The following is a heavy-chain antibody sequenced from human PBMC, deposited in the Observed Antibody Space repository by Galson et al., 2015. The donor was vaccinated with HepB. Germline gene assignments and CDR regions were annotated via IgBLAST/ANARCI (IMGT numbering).Heavy chain of an antibody. CDR1: GFTFSSYA. D-gene: IGHD6-6*01. V-gene: IGHV3-23*01. CDR3: AKEGSSSSPVGWFDL. Sequence: SLRLSCAASGFTFSSYAMTWVRQAPGKGLEWVASISGRGGTTYYADSVKGRFTISRDNSKNTLYLQMNSLRAEDTAVYYCAKEGSSSSPVGWFDLWGQGTLVSVSS. J-gene: IGHJ5*02. CDR2: ISGRGGTT.